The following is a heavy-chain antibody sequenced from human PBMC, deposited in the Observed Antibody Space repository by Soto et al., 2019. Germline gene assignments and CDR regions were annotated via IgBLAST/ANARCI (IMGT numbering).Heavy chain of an antibody. J-gene: IGHJ4*02. V-gene: IGHV1-18*01. CDR2: ISAYNGNT. Sequence: ASVKVSCKASGYTFTSYGISWVRQAPGQGLEWMGWISAYNGNTNYAQKLQGRVTMTTDTSTSTAYMEMMSLRSDDTSLYYCAGVETVYSSCWDSVYWGQGTLVTVSS. CDR3: AGVETVYSSCWDSVY. CDR1: GYTFTSYG. D-gene: IGHD6-19*01.